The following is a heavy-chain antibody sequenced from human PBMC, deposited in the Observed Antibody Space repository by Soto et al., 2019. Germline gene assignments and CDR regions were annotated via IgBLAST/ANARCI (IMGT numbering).Heavy chain of an antibody. Sequence: GGSLRLSCAASGFTFSSYGMHWVRQAPGKGLEWVAVISYDGSNKYYADSVKGRFTISRDNSKNTLYLQMNSLRAEDTAVYHCAKAGRYSSSPLDYWGQGTLVTVSS. CDR3: AKAGRYSSSPLDY. J-gene: IGHJ4*02. D-gene: IGHD6-13*01. CDR1: GFTFSSYG. V-gene: IGHV3-30*18. CDR2: ISYDGSNK.